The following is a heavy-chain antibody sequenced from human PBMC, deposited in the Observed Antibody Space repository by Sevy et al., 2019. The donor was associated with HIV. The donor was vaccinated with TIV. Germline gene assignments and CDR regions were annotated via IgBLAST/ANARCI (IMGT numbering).Heavy chain of an antibody. D-gene: IGHD3-10*01. CDR2: IKHDGTEK. V-gene: IGHV3-7*01. CDR3: ARYNRYGSGLIITPGFHP. CDR1: GFTFSTYW. J-gene: IGHJ5*02. Sequence: GGSLRLSCAASGFTFSTYWMSWVRQAPGKGLQWVANIKHDGTEKYYVDSVKGRFTISRDNAKNSLYLQMNSLRAEDTAVYYCARYNRYGSGLIITPGFHPWGQGTLVTVSS.